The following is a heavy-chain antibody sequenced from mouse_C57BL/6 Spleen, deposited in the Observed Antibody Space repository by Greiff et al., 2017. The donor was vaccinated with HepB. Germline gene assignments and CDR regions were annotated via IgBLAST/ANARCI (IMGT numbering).Heavy chain of an antibody. CDR1: GYTFTDYY. V-gene: IGHV1-26*01. Sequence: EVQLQQSGPELVKPGASVKISCKASGYTFTDYYMNWVKQSHGKSLEWIGDINPNNGGTSYNQKFKGKATLTVDKSSSTAYMELRSLTSEDSAVYYCAREGLRLPFAYWGQGTLVTVSA. D-gene: IGHD2-4*01. J-gene: IGHJ3*01. CDR2: INPNNGGT. CDR3: AREGLRLPFAY.